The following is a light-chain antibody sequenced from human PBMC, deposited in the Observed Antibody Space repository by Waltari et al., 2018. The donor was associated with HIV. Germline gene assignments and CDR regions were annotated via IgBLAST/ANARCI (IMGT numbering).Light chain of an antibody. J-gene: IGLJ2*01. CDR2: SAN. V-gene: IGLV1-44*01. CDR1: RSNIGRYA. Sequence: QSVLTQSPSASGTPGQRVPISCSGSRSNIGRYAVNWYQHLPGTAPKLLIYSANQRPSGVPDRFSGSKSGTSASLAISGLQSEDEAEYYCATWDGSLSGGVFGGGTKLTVL. CDR3: ATWDGSLSGGV.